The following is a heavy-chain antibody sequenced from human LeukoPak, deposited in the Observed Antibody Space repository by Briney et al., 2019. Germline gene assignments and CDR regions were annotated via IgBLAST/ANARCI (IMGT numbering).Heavy chain of an antibody. D-gene: IGHD3-10*01. V-gene: IGHV4-39*07. Sequence: SETLSLTCTVSGGSISSSSYYWGWIRQPPGKGLEWIGSIHYSGSTNYNPSLKSRVTISVDTSKNQFSLKLSSVTAADTAVYYCARENDRSGSWTMTYYYYYYMDVWGKGTTVTVSS. CDR3: ARENDRSGSWTMTYYYYYYMDV. CDR1: GGSISSSSYY. J-gene: IGHJ6*03. CDR2: IHYSGST.